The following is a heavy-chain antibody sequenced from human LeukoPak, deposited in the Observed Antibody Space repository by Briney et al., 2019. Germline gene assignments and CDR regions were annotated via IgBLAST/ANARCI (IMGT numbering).Heavy chain of an antibody. V-gene: IGHV1-69*04. CDR1: GGTFISYT. CDR3: ARDPVYCSSTSCREYFQH. D-gene: IGHD2-2*01. Sequence: SVKVSCKASGGTFISYTISWVRQAPGQGLEWMGRIIPILGIANYAQKFQGRVTITADKSTSTAYMELSSLRSEDTAVYYCARDPVYCSSTSCREYFQHWGQGTLVTVSS. J-gene: IGHJ1*01. CDR2: IIPILGIA.